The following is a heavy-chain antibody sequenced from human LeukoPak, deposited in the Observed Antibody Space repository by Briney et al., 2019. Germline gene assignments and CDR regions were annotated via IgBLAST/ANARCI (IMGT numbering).Heavy chain of an antibody. CDR2: ISYDGSNK. CDR3: ARDGSGTRYYYMDV. D-gene: IGHD3-10*01. Sequence: GGSLRLSCAASGFTFSSYAMHWVRQAPGKGLEWVAVISYDGSNKYYADSVKGRFTVSRDNSKNTLYLQMNSLRAEDTAVYYCARDGSGTRYYYMDVWGKGTTVTVSS. J-gene: IGHJ6*03. V-gene: IGHV3-30*07. CDR1: GFTFSSYA.